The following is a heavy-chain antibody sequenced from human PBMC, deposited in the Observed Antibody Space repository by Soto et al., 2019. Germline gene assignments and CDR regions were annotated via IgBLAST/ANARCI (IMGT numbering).Heavy chain of an antibody. Sequence: ASVKVSCKASGYTFTNHYIHWVRQAPGQGLEWMGWVNPDSGGIKYAQKYQGRVTMTRDTSITTAYMELSRLRSDDTAVYYCARDSPLGEVVKDYYDSSGCPENGAFDIWGQGTMVTVSS. D-gene: IGHD3-22*01. CDR1: GYTFTNHY. V-gene: IGHV1-2*02. J-gene: IGHJ3*02. CDR2: VNPDSGGI. CDR3: ARDSPLGEVVKDYYDSSGCPENGAFDI.